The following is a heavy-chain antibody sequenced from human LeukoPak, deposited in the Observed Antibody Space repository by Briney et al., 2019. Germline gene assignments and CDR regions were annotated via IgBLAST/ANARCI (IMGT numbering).Heavy chain of an antibody. Sequence: GGSLRLSCTASVFTFDDYYITWMRQAPGKGLEWGAYIRSSGTATYYADSVKGRFNISRDNAKNSLYLQMDSLKAEDTAMYYCARPARSGIYYPDAFENWGQGTMVTVSS. V-gene: IGHV3-11*04. CDR3: ARPARSGIYYPDAFEN. D-gene: IGHD3-10*01. CDR2: IRSSGTAT. J-gene: IGHJ3*02. CDR1: VFTFDDYY.